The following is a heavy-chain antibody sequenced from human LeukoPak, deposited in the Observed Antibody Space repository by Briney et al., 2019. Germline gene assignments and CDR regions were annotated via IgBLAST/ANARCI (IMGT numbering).Heavy chain of an antibody. D-gene: IGHD7-27*01. CDR2: IWYDGNNK. V-gene: IGHV3-30*02. CDR1: GFTFSSYG. CDR3: ARGGNWGYFDY. J-gene: IGHJ4*02. Sequence: GGSLRLSRAASGFTFSSYGMHWVRQAPGKGLEWVALIWYDGNNKYYADSVKGRFTISRDNSKNTLFLQMNSLRTEDTAIYHCARGGNWGYFDYWGQGTLVTVSS.